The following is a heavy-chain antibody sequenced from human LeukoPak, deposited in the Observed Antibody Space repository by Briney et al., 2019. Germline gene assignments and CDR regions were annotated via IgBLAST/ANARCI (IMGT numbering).Heavy chain of an antibody. J-gene: IGHJ4*02. Sequence: PGGSLRLSCAASGFILSDYNMNWVRQAPGKGLEWVSFIAISGSYITYADSVQGRFTISRDNAKNSLYLQMNSLRAEDTAVYYCARDLSATIRAYDYWGQGTLVTASS. CDR3: ARDLSATIRAYDY. CDR2: IAISGSYI. CDR1: GFILSDYN. V-gene: IGHV3-21*05. D-gene: IGHD1-26*01.